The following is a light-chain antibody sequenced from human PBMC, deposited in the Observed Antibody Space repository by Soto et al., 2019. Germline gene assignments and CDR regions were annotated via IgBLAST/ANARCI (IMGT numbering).Light chain of an antibody. CDR2: GAS. CDR3: QHRINWPLT. Sequence: IQMTQSPSSLSASVGDRVTITCRASQPINKFLNWFQHKPGEAPKRLIYGASILQDGVPSRFSGSGSGTDFTLTISSLEPEDFAVYYCQHRINWPLTFGGGTKVDIK. CDR1: QPINKF. V-gene: IGKV1-6*02. J-gene: IGKJ4*01.